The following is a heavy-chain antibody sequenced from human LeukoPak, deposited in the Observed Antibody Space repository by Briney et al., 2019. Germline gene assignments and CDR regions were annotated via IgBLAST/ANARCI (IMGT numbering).Heavy chain of an antibody. V-gene: IGHV3-23*01. J-gene: IGHJ4*02. CDR3: ARVPYVSIANHYGDY. CDR2: ISGRGSSA. CDR1: GFTLTNYA. Sequence: GGSLRLSCAASGFTLTNYAMSWVRQAPGMGLEWVSTISGRGSSAHCADSMKSRYTISRDNSKGMFLLHMNSPRGKNTAAYYCARVPYVSIANHYGDYLGEGALVTVSP. D-gene: IGHD2-21*01.